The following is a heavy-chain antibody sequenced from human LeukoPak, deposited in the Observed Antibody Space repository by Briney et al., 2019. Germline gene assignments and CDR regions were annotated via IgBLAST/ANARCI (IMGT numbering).Heavy chain of an antibody. CDR2: INHSGST. CDR3: ARMGFSGYYQKFTFDY. D-gene: IGHD3-22*01. J-gene: IGHJ4*02. V-gene: IGHV4-34*01. Sequence: SETLSLTCAVYGGSFSGYCWSWIRQPPGKGLEWIGEINHSGSTNYNPSLKSRVTISVDTSKNQFSLKLSSVTAADTAVYYCARMGFSGYYQKFTFDYWGQGTLVTVSS. CDR1: GGSFSGYC.